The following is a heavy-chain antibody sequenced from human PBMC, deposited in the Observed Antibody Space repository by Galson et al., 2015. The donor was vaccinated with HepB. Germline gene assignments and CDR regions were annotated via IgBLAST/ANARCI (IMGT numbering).Heavy chain of an antibody. J-gene: IGHJ4*02. CDR1: GFTFSSYA. CDR2: ISYDGSNK. Sequence: SLRLSCAASGFTFSSYAMHWVRQAPGKGLEWVAVISYDGSNKYYADSVKGRFTISRDNSKNTLYLQMNSLRAEDTAVYYCARSYDSSGYYAGSFDYWGQGTLVTVSS. V-gene: IGHV3-30*04. D-gene: IGHD3-22*01. CDR3: ARSYDSSGYYAGSFDY.